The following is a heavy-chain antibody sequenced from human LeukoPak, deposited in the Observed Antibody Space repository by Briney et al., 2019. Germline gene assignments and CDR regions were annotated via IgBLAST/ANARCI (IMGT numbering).Heavy chain of an antibody. CDR1: GGSISSYY. J-gene: IGHJ4*02. CDR3: ARAVSGRFDY. V-gene: IGHV4-59*08. D-gene: IGHD6-19*01. CDR2: IYYSGST. Sequence: PSETLSLTCTVSGGSISSYYWSWIRQPPGNGLEWTGYIYYSGSTNYNPSLKSRVTISVDTSKNQFSLKLSSVTAADTAIYYCARAVSGRFDYWGQGTLVTVSP.